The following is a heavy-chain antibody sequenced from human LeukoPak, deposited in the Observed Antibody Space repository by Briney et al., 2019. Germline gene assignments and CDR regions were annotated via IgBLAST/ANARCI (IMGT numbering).Heavy chain of an antibody. D-gene: IGHD3-10*02. CDR1: GDSFTNYS. V-gene: IGHV5-51*01. Sequence: GSLQISCMGSGDSFTNYSSGWVPQIPGKGLEWVAIINLGDSDTRNCPSFQGQPTESADKSISTAYLQWSSLKASGSAIYYCARPNYVGTYDYWYCDLGGRSTLVSVSS. J-gene: IGHJ2*01. CDR2: INLGDSDT. CDR3: ARPNYVGTYDYWYCDL.